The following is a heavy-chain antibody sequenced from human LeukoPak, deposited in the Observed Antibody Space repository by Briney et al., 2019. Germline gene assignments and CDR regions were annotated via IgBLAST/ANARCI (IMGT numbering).Heavy chain of an antibody. CDR2: IYYSGST. Sequence: PSETLCLTCTVSGGSISSGDYYWSWIRQPPGKGREWIGYIYYSGSTYYNPSLKSRVTISVDTSKNQFSLKLSSVTAADTAVYYCARGLLYSSGWYYFDYWGQGTLVTVSS. CDR3: ARGLLYSSGWYYFDY. CDR1: GGSISSGDYY. D-gene: IGHD6-19*01. J-gene: IGHJ4*02. V-gene: IGHV4-30-4*01.